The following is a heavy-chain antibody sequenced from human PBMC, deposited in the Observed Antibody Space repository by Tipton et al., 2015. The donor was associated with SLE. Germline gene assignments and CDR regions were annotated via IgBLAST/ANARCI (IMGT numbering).Heavy chain of an antibody. Sequence: GSLRLSCAASGFTFSSYEMNWVRQAPGKGLEWVSYISSSGSTIYYADSVKGRFTISRDNDKNSLYLQMNSLRAEDTAVYYCARVRYCSSTSCYTDAFDIWGQGTMVTVSS. CDR2: ISSSGSTI. J-gene: IGHJ3*02. D-gene: IGHD2-2*01. V-gene: IGHV3-48*03. CDR1: GFTFSSYE. CDR3: ARVRYCSSTSCYTDAFDI.